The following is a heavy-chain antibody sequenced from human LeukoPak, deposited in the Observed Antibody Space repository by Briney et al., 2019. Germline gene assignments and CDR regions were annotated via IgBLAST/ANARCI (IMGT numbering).Heavy chain of an antibody. CDR2: ISPDGSVT. D-gene: IGHD1-26*01. V-gene: IGHV3-74*01. CDR3: VSDSGLRSGGDS. CDR1: GFNLRTFW. Sequence: GGSLRLSGAASGFNLRTFWIHWIRQDAGGRLVWVSRISPDGSVTTYTASVKGRFAISRDNAKNTLYLEMNSLRADDAAIYYCVSDSGLRSGGDSWGQGTPVTVSS. J-gene: IGHJ4*02.